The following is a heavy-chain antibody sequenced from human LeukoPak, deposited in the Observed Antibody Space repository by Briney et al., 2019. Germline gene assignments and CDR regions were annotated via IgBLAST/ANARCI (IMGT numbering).Heavy chain of an antibody. CDR1: GGSFSGYY. V-gene: IGHV4-34*01. CDR2: INHSGTT. Sequence: SETLSLTCVVYGGSFSGYYWSWIRQPPGKGLEWIGGINHSGTTNYNPSLKSRVTISVDTSKNQFSLKLTSVTAADTAVYYRARGGLANYFDYWGQGTLVPVSS. CDR3: ARGGLANYFDY. D-gene: IGHD3/OR15-3a*01. J-gene: IGHJ4*02.